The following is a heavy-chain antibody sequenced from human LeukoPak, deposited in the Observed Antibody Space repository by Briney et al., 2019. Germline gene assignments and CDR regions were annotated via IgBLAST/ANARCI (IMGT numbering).Heavy chain of an antibody. CDR1: GFTFSNYA. CDR2: ISSNGGIT. Sequence: GGSLRLSCAVSGFTFSNYAMHWVRQAPGKGLEYVSGISSNGGITYYANSVKGRFTISRDNSKNTLYLQMGSLRDEDMAVYYCARVRWGGLYYFDYWGQGTLVTVSS. CDR3: ARVRWGGLYYFDY. J-gene: IGHJ4*02. V-gene: IGHV3-64*01. D-gene: IGHD3-16*01.